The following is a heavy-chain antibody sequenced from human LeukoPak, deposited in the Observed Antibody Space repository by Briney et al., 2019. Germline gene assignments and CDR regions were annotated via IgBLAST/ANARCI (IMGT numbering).Heavy chain of an antibody. J-gene: IGHJ4*02. CDR3: ARIMTTVTTVEY. CDR1: GFTFSSYA. Sequence: GGSLRLSCAASGFTFSSYAMHWVRQAPSKGLEWVAVISYDGSNKYYADSVKGRFTISRDNSKNTLYLQMNSLRAEDTAVYYCARIMTTVTTVEYWGQGTLVTVSS. CDR2: ISYDGSNK. V-gene: IGHV3-30*04. D-gene: IGHD4-17*01.